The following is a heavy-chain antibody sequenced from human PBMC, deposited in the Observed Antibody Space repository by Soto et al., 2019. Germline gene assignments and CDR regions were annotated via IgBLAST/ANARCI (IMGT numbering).Heavy chain of an antibody. J-gene: IGHJ5*02. D-gene: IGHD6-13*01. V-gene: IGHV4-34*01. CDR2: INHSGST. CDR3: ARGREGIAAAGTFVWFDP. Sequence: SETLSLTCAVYGGSFSGYYWSWIRQPPGKGLEWIGEINHSGSTNYNPSLKSRVTISVDTSKNQFSLKLSSVTAADTAVYYCARGREGIAAAGTFVWFDPWGQGTLVTVSS. CDR1: GGSFSGYY.